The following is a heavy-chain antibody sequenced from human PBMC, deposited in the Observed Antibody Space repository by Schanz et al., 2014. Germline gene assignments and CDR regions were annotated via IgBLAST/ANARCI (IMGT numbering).Heavy chain of an antibody. J-gene: IGHJ4*02. CDR1: GGTFSSFA. D-gene: IGHD3-22*01. CDR3: ARAGQDYSDSSGYATYYFGN. CDR2: NIPILDIT. V-gene: IGHV1-69*04. Sequence: QVQLVQSGAEVKKPGSSVKVSCKASGGTFSSFAIFWVRQAPGQGLEWMGTNIPILDITNYAQKFQGRVTITADKSTSTAYMELSNLRSEDTAVYYCARAGQDYSDSSGYATYYFGNWGQGTLVTVSP.